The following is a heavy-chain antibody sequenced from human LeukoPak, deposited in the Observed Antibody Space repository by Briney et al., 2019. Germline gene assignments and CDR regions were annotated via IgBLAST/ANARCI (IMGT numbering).Heavy chain of an antibody. CDR2: ISSSSSYI. Sequence: GGSLRLSCAASGFTFSSYSMNWVRQAPGKGLEWVSSISSSSSYIYYADSVKGRFTISRDNAKNSLYLQMNSLGAEDTAVYYCARDELPSYYFDYWGRGTLVTVSS. CDR3: ARDELPSYYFDY. V-gene: IGHV3-21*01. CDR1: GFTFSSYS. J-gene: IGHJ4*02. D-gene: IGHD1-26*01.